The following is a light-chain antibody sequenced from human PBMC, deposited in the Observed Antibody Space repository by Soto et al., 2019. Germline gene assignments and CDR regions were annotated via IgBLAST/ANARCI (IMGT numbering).Light chain of an antibody. J-gene: IGKJ3*01. Sequence: SQLTQSHSSLSASVGDRVTITCRASQGISSYLAWYQQKPGKAPKLLIYAASTLQSGVPSRFSGSGSGTEFTLTISSLQPEDFATYYCQRPGVFGPRTKVDIK. CDR1: QGISSY. V-gene: IGKV1-9*01. CDR3: QRPGV. CDR2: AAS.